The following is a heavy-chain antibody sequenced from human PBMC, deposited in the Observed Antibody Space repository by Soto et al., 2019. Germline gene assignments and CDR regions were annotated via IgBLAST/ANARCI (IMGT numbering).Heavy chain of an antibody. J-gene: IGHJ5*02. D-gene: IGHD2-21*01. Sequence: QVQLQESGPGLVKPSQTLSLTCSVSGDSLTSGGYYWSWIRQPPGKGLEWIGYIYYSGNTYYNSSHESRVTISIDTSKSQFSLRLSSVTAADTAVYYCARVVSWVDPWGQGTLVTVSS. CDR2: IYYSGNT. CDR3: ARVVSWVDP. CDR1: GDSLTSGGYY. V-gene: IGHV4-30-4*01.